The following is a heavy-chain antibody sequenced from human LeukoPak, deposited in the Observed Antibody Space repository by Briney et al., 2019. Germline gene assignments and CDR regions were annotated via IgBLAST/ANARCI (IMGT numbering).Heavy chain of an antibody. CDR1: GGSISSGDYY. V-gene: IGHV4-61*02. Sequence: SETLSLTCTVSGGSISSGDYYWSWIRQPAGKGLEWIGRIYSSGSTNHSPSLKSRVTISVDTSKNQFSLKLSSVTAADTAVYYCAAPGGYFDYWGQGTLVTVSS. J-gene: IGHJ4*02. CDR3: AAPGGYFDY. D-gene: IGHD3-16*01. CDR2: IYSSGST.